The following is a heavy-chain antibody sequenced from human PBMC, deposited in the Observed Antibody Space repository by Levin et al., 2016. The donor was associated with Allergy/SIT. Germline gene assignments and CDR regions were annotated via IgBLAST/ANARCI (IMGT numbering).Heavy chain of an antibody. CDR1: GFTFSSYA. D-gene: IGHD2-15*01. J-gene: IGHJ5*02. V-gene: IGHV3-23*01. CDR2: ISGSGGST. CDR3: TTMDGGSCYYRVCSWFDP. Sequence: LSLTCAASGFTFSSYAMSWVRQAPGKGLEWVSAISGSGGSTYYADSVKGRFTISRDNSKNTLYLQMNSLRAEDTAVYYCTTMDGGSCYYRVCSWFDPWGQGTLVTVSS.